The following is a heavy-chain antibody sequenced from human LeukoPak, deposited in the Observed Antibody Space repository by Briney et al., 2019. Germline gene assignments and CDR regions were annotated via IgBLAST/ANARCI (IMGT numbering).Heavy chain of an antibody. CDR3: AKVPGRYLDFLWYFDL. CDR1: GDSFSSFH. J-gene: IGHJ2*01. V-gene: IGHV4-59*01. D-gene: IGHD3-9*01. CDR2: IFHTGST. Sequence: SETLSLTCSVSGDSFSSFHWHWIRQPPGKGLEWTGYIFHTGSTNCNPSLERRVTMSVDTSKNQFSLHLTSVTAADTAVYYCAKVPGRYLDFLWYFDLWGRGTLVTVSS.